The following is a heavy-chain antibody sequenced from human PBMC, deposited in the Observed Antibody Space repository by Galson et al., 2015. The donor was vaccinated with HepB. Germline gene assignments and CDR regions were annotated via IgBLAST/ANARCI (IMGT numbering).Heavy chain of an antibody. D-gene: IGHD2-2*01. Sequence: SETLSLTCAVYGGSFNIYYWSWIRQPPGKGLEWIGEITHSGNTNYNPSLKSRVTISVDTSKNQFSLNLSSVTAADTAVYYCARDPLVVTEEPLDYWYYYYMDVWGKGTTVAVSS. J-gene: IGHJ6*03. V-gene: IGHV4-34*01. CDR2: ITHSGNT. CDR3: ARDPLVVTEEPLDYWYYYYMDV. CDR1: GGSFNIYY.